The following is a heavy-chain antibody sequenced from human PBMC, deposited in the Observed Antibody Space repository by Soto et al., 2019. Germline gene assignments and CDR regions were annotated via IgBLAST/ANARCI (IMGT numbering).Heavy chain of an antibody. Sequence: SETLSLTCAVYGVSFSGYYWSWIRQPPGKGLEWIGEINHSGSTNYNPSLKSRVTISVDTSKNQFSLKLSSVTAADTAVYYCARGVQQLVRRYYYYGMDVWGQGTTVTVSS. CDR2: INHSGST. V-gene: IGHV4-34*01. D-gene: IGHD6-13*01. J-gene: IGHJ6*02. CDR1: GVSFSGYY. CDR3: ARGVQQLVRRYYYYGMDV.